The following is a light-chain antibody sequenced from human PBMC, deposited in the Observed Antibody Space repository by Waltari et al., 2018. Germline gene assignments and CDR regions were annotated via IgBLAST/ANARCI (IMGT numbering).Light chain of an antibody. J-gene: IGKJ2*01. CDR1: QSLVPTDGNTH. Sequence: DVVMTQSPLTLPVTLGQPASISCTSSQSLVPTDGNTHLNWFQQRPGQSPRRLIYRVFNRDSGVPDRFSGSGSGTDFTLKISRVEAEDVGVYYCMQGTHWPYTFGQGTKLDIK. CDR3: MQGTHWPYT. CDR2: RVF. V-gene: IGKV2-30*02.